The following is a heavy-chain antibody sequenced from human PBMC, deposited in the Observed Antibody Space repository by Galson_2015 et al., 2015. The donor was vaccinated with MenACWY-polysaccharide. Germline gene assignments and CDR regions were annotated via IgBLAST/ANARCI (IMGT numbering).Heavy chain of an antibody. CDR1: EFTFSSYA. J-gene: IGHJ6*02. CDR2: ISYDGSNK. D-gene: IGHD2-2*01. V-gene: IGHV3-30-3*01. Sequence: SLRLSCAASEFTFSSYAMHWVRQAPGKGLEWVAVISYDGSNKYYVDSVKGRFTISRDNSKNTLYLQMNSLRAEGTAVYYCARSYCDRTSCYGMDVWGQGTTVTVSS. CDR3: ARSYCDRTSCYGMDV.